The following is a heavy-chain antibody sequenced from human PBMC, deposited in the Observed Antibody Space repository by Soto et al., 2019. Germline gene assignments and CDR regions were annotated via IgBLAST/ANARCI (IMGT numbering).Heavy chain of an antibody. CDR3: ARGLVDTATVEGGGALGGDY. CDR1: GGSFSGYY. V-gene: IGHV4-34*01. Sequence: QVQLQQWGAGLLKPSETLSLTCAVYGGSFSGYYWSWIRQPPGKGLEWIGEINHSGSTNYNPSLKSRVTISVDTSKTQFSLKLSAVTAADTAVYYCARGLVDTATVEGGGALGGDYWGQGTLVTVSS. D-gene: IGHD5-18*01. J-gene: IGHJ4*02. CDR2: INHSGST.